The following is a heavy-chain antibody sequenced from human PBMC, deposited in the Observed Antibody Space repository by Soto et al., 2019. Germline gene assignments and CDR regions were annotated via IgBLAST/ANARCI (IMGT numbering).Heavy chain of an antibody. V-gene: IGHV4-39*01. CDR3: ARYYGDYKNYFDY. J-gene: IGHJ4*02. CDR1: GGSISRSHNF. Sequence: SETLSLTCTVTGGSISRSHNFCGWIRQPPGKGLELIGSIFYSGTTYNNPSLNSRVTLSVDTSKNQFSLKLNSVTAADTAVYYCARYYGDYKNYFDYWGQGTLVTVS. D-gene: IGHD4-17*01. CDR2: IFYSGTT.